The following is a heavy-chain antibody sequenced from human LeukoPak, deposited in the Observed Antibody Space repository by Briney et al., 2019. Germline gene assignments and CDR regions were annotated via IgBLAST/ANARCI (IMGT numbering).Heavy chain of an antibody. D-gene: IGHD3-22*01. CDR1: GYTFTTYY. Sequence: ASVKVSCKASGYTFTTYYIHWVRQAPGQGLEWMGMINPSGFTTTYAQKFQGRVAMTRDMSTSTVYMQLSSLRSGDTAVYYCARDLKGYSDSSGYLPLGYWGQGTLVTVSS. CDR3: ARDLKGYSDSSGYLPLGY. J-gene: IGHJ4*02. CDR2: INPSGFTT. V-gene: IGHV1-46*01.